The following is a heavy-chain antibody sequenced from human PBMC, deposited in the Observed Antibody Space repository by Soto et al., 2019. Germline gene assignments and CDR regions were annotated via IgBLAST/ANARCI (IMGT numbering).Heavy chain of an antibody. D-gene: IGHD3-10*01. CDR1: GGSFSGYY. V-gene: IGHV4-34*01. J-gene: IGHJ4*02. CDR3: GRGRGMAADMLRGFSPFLAY. Sequence: SETLSLTCAVYGGSFSGYYWSWIRQPPGKGLEWIGEINHSGSTNYNPSLKSRVTISVDTSKNQFSLKLSSVTAADTAVYYCGRGRGMAADMLRGFSPFLAYGGQGTLVPVSS. CDR2: INHSGST.